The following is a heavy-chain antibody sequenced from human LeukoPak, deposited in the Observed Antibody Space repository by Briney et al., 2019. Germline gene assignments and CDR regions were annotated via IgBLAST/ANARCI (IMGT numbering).Heavy chain of an antibody. V-gene: IGHV1-69*13. Sequence: ASVKVSCKASGGTFSSYAMSWVRQAPGQGLEWMGGIIPIFGTANYAQKFQGRVTITADESTSTAYMELSSLRSEDTAVYYCARVGNYDFPFDYWGQGTLVTVSS. CDR3: ARVGNYDFPFDY. CDR1: GGTFSSYA. D-gene: IGHD3-3*01. CDR2: IIPIFGTA. J-gene: IGHJ4*02.